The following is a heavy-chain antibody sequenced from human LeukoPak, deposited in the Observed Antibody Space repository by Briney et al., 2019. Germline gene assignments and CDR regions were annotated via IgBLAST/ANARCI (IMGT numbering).Heavy chain of an antibody. J-gene: IGHJ3*02. CDR3: ALSRDGYNYAFDI. CDR1: GYTFTGYY. D-gene: IGHD5-24*01. CDR2: INPNSGGT. V-gene: IGHV1-2*02. Sequence: GASVKVSCKASGYTFTGYYMHWVRQAPGQGLEWMGWINPNSGGTNYAQKFQGRVTMTRDKSIRTAYMELSRLTSDDTAVYYCALSRDGYNYAFDIWGQGTMVTVSS.